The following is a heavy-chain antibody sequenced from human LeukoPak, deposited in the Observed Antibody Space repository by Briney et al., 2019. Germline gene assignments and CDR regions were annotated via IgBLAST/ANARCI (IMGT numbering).Heavy chain of an antibody. J-gene: IGHJ4*02. CDR3: ARVVAASLDY. Sequence: TLSLTCTVSGGSISSGAYYWRWIRQPPGQDLEWIGYIYYSGSTYYNPSLKSRVTISVDTSKNQFSLKLSSVTAADTAVDYCARVVAASLDYWGQGTLVTVSS. CDR2: IYYSGST. V-gene: IGHV4-30-4*01. D-gene: IGHD6-19*01. CDR1: GGSISSGAYY.